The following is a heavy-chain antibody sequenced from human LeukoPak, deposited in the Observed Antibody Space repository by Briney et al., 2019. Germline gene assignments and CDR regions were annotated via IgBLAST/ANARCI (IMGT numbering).Heavy chain of an antibody. CDR3: AKDYARFLEWPDY. CDR2: ISWDGGST. D-gene: IGHD3-3*01. V-gene: IGHV3-43D*03. Sequence: SGGSLRLSCAASGFTFDDYAMHWVRQAPGKGLEWVSLISWDGGSTYYADSVKGRFTISRDNSKNSLYLQMNSLRAGDTALYYCAKDYARFLEWPDYWGQGTLVTVSS. J-gene: IGHJ4*02. CDR1: GFTFDDYA.